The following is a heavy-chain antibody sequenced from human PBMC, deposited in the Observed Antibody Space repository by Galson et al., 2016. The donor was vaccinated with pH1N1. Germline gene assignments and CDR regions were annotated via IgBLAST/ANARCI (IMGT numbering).Heavy chain of an antibody. J-gene: IGHJ6*02. CDR2: IYWDDDK. CDR1: GFSLRTSGVG. CDR3: AHAEGGGYDSEGIFYYFYGMDV. V-gene: IGHV2-5*02. D-gene: IGHD5-12*01. Sequence: PALVKPTQTLTLTCTFSGFSLRTSGVGVGWIRQPPGKALEWLALIYWDDDKRHSPSLKSRRTITKDTSKNQVVLTMTNMDPLDTATYYCAHAEGGGYDSEGIFYYFYGMDVWGQGTTVTVSS.